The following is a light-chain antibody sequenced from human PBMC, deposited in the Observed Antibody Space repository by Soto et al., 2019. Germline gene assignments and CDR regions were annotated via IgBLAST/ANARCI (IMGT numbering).Light chain of an antibody. Sequence: DIQLTQSPSFLSASVGDRVTITCRASQGISSYLAWYQQKPGKAPKLLIYAASTLQSGVPSRFSGSGSGTGFTLTISSLQPEDFATYYCQQANNFPLTFGGGTKVDIK. CDR1: QGISSY. V-gene: IGKV1-9*01. CDR2: AAS. CDR3: QQANNFPLT. J-gene: IGKJ4*01.